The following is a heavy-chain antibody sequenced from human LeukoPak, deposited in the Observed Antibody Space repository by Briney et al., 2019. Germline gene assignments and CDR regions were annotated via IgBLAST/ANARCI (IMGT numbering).Heavy chain of an antibody. J-gene: IGHJ4*02. CDR2: VDPEDGET. V-gene: IGHV1-69-2*01. CDR3: ATPPGTLGYIDY. CDR1: GYTFTDYY. Sequence: GASVKVSCKASGYTFTDYYMHWVQQAPGKGLEWMGRVDPEDGETIYAEKFQGRVTITADTSTDTAYMELSSLRSEDTAVYYCATPPGTLGYIDYWGQGTLVTVSS. D-gene: IGHD3-10*01.